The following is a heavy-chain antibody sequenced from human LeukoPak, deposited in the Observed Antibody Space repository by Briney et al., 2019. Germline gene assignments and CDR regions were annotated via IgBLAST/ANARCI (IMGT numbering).Heavy chain of an antibody. Sequence: GGSLRLSCAASGFTFSSYSMNWVRQAPGKGLEWVSYISSSSSTIYYADSVKGRFTISRDNAKNSLYLQMNTLSAEDTALYYCTRGLYGYYYDSNGRAATTAGEYNWFDPWGQGTLVTVSS. CDR2: ISSSSSTI. CDR1: GFTFSSYS. J-gene: IGHJ5*02. D-gene: IGHD3-22*01. CDR3: TRGLYGYYYDSNGRAATTAGEYNWFDP. V-gene: IGHV3-48*01.